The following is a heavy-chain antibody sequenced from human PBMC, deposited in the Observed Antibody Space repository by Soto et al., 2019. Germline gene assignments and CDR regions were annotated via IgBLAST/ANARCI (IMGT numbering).Heavy chain of an antibody. D-gene: IGHD3-3*01. V-gene: IGHV4-59*01. CDR1: GGSISSYY. J-gene: IGHJ4*02. Sequence: SETLSLTCTVSGGSISSYYWSWIRQPPGKGLEWIGYIYYSGSTNYNPSLKSRVTISVDTSKNQFSLKLSSVTAADTGVYYWARMITIVGVVIIDYWGQGTLVTVSS. CDR3: ARMITIVGVVIIDY. CDR2: IYYSGST.